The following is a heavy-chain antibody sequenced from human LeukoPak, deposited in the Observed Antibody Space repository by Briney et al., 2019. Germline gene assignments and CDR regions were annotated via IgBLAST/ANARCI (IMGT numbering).Heavy chain of an antibody. CDR3: ARRVEMATIRSSWFDP. Sequence: GESLKISCQGSGYSFTSYWIGWVRQMPGKGLEWMGIIYPGDSDTRYSPSFQGQVTISADKSISTAYLQWSSLKASDTAMYYCARRVEMATIRSSWFDPWGQGTLVTVSS. V-gene: IGHV5-51*01. D-gene: IGHD5-24*01. J-gene: IGHJ5*02. CDR1: GYSFTSYW. CDR2: IYPGDSDT.